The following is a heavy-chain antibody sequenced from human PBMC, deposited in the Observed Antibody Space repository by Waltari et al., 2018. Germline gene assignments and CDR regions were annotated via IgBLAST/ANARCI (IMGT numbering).Heavy chain of an antibody. CDR1: GGSISSYY. V-gene: IGHV4-4*07. J-gene: IGHJ6*03. CDR2: IYTSGST. Sequence: QVQLQESGPGLVKPSETLSLTCTVPGGSISSYYWSWIRQPAGKGLEWIGRIYTSGSTNYNPSLKSRVTMSVDTSKNQFSLKLSSVTAADTAVYYCAREAAGYYYYYYYMDVWGKGTTVTVSS. D-gene: IGHD6-13*01. CDR3: AREAAGYYYYYYYMDV.